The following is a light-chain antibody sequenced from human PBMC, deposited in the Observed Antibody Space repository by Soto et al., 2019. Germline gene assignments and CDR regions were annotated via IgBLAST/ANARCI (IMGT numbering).Light chain of an antibody. J-gene: IGKJ4*01. V-gene: IGKV1-27*01. CDR1: QAISSY. CDR2: ATS. Sequence: DIQLTQSPSSLSASVGDRVTITCRASQAISSYLAWYQQKPGQVPELLSYATSTLQSGAPSRFSGSGAGTDFTLTISSLQAEDVATYYCQKYNHAPTFGGGTKVEIK. CDR3: QKYNHAPT.